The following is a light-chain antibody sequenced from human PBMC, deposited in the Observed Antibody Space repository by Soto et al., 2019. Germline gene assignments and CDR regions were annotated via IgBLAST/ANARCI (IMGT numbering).Light chain of an antibody. J-gene: IGLJ2*01. V-gene: IGLV2-14*01. CDR3: YSYTRSSTLV. CDR2: EVS. Sequence: QSVLTQPASVSGSPGQTVTISCTGTSSDVGGYDYVSWYQQHPGKAPKLMIYEVSNRPSGVSTRFSGSKSGNTASLTISGLQAEDEADYYCYSYTRSSTLVFGGGTQLTVL. CDR1: SSDVGGYDY.